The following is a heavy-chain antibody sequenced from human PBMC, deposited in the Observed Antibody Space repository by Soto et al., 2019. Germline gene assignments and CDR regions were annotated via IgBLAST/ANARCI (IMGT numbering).Heavy chain of an antibody. CDR3: ARDPAP. V-gene: IGHV4-31*03. J-gene: IGHJ5*02. CDR2: IYNSGTT. Sequence: SETLSLTCTVSGGSITRGGYYWSWVRQHPGKGLEWIGYIYNSGTTYYNPSLKSRVTISVDTSKNQFSLKLTSVTAADTAVYYCARDPAPWGQGTLVTVPQ. CDR1: GGSITRGGYY.